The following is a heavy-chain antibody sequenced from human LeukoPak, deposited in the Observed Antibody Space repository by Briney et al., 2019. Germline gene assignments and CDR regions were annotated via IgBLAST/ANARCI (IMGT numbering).Heavy chain of an antibody. CDR1: GGSFSGYY. Sequence: PSETLSLTCAVYGGSFSGYYWSWIRQPPGKGLEWIGEINHSGSTNYNPSLKSRVTISVDTSKNQFSLKLSSVTAADTAMYYCARDPTKITMIVVASWGKYGMDVWGQGTTVTVSS. J-gene: IGHJ6*02. CDR3: ARDPTKITMIVVASWGKYGMDV. D-gene: IGHD3-22*01. V-gene: IGHV4-34*01. CDR2: INHSGST.